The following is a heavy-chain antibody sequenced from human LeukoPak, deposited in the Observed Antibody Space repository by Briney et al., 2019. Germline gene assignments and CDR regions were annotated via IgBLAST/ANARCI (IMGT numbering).Heavy chain of an antibody. Sequence: GGSLRLSCAASGFTFSSYGMHWVRQAPGKGLEWVAFIRYDGSNKYYADSVKGRFTISRDNSKNTLYLQMNSLRAEDTAVYYCAELSGLEWDSNYMDVWGKGTTVTVSS. J-gene: IGHJ6*03. V-gene: IGHV3-30*02. CDR2: IRYDGSNK. CDR1: GFTFSSYG. CDR3: AELSGLEWDSNYMDV. D-gene: IGHD3-3*01.